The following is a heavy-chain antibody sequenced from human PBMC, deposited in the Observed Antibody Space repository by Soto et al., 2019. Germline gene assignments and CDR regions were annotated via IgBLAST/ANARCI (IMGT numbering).Heavy chain of an antibody. Sequence: QVHLVQSGAEVKKPGASVKVSCKASGYTFTNYAMHWVRQAPGQRLEWMGWINAGNGNTKYSQKIQGRVTITSDTSASTAYMELSSLRYEDTAVYYCARGPLLWGDVCGQGTTVTVSS. V-gene: IGHV1-3*01. D-gene: IGHD3-10*01. J-gene: IGHJ6*02. CDR2: INAGNGNT. CDR1: GYTFTNYA. CDR3: ARGPLLWGDV.